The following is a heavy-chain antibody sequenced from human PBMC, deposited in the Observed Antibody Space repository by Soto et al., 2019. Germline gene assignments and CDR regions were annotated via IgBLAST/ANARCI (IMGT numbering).Heavy chain of an antibody. V-gene: IGHV4-31*03. D-gene: IGHD4-17*01. J-gene: IGHJ4*02. CDR1: GVSIRRGWSY. CDR2: IYYSGST. CDR3: ARGPEDGYSDY. Sequence: SAMRSHTCPVAGVSIRRGWSYWRWIRQHPGKGLEWIGYIYYSGSTYYNPSLKSRVTISVDTSKNQFSLKLSSVTAADTAVYYCARGPEDGYSDYWGQGTLVTGSS.